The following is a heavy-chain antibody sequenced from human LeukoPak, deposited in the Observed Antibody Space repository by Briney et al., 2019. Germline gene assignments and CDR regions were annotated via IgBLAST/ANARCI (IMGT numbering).Heavy chain of an antibody. CDR2: ISSSGSTI. V-gene: IGHV3-48*04. J-gene: IGHJ6*04. CDR1: GFIFSTYS. Sequence: GGSLRLSCTASGFIFSTYSMNWVRQAPGKGLEWVSYISSSGSTIYYADSVKGRFTISRDNAKNSLYLQMNSLRAEDTAVYYCAELGITMIGGVWGKGTTVTISS. CDR3: AELGITMIGGV. D-gene: IGHD3-10*02.